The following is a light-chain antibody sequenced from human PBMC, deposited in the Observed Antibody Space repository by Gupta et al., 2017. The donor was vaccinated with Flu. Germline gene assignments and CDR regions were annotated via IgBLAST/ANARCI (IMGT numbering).Light chain of an antibody. CDR3: QVWDSSSDHKV. CDR2: NDN. J-gene: IGLJ3*02. CDR1: TIGSKR. Sequence: GQTARITRGGNTIGSKRVHWYRQRPGKAPVLVVYNDNERPSGIPERFSGSNSGTTATVTISRVEAGDEADYYCQVWDSSSDHKVFGGGTKLTVL. V-gene: IGLV3-21*02.